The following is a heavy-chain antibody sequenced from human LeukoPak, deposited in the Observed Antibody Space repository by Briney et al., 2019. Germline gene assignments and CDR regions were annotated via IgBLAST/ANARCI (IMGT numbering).Heavy chain of an antibody. V-gene: IGHV3-30*02. J-gene: IGHJ6*03. Sequence: PGGSLRLSCAASGFTFSSYGMHWVRQAPGKGLEWVAFIRYDGSNKYYADSVKGRFTISRDNSKNTLYLQMNSLRAEDTAVYYCAKDSAEWWYDYVWGSYRSQAYYYYYMDVWGKGTTVTISS. CDR2: IRYDGSNK. CDR1: GFTFSSYG. D-gene: IGHD3-16*02. CDR3: AKDSAEWWYDYVWGSYRSQAYYYYYMDV.